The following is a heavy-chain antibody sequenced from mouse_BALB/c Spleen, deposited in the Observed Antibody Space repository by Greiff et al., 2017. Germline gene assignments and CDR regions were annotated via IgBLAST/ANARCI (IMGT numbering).Heavy chain of an antibody. CDR2: ISDGGSYT. J-gene: IGHJ2*01. D-gene: IGHD1-1*01. CDR1: GFTFSDYY. CDR3: ARGAYYYGSSYFDY. V-gene: IGHV5-4*02. Sequence: EVQRVESGGGLVKPGGSLKLSCAASGFTFSDYYMYWVRQTPEKRLEWVATISDGGSYTYYPDSVKGRFTISRDNAKNNLYLQMSSLKSEDTAMDYCARGAYYYGSSYFDYWGQGTTLTVSS.